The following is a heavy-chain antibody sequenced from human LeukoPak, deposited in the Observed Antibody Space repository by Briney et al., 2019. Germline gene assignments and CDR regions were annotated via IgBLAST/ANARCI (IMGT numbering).Heavy chain of an antibody. CDR3: AREGGYSYGSLGY. D-gene: IGHD5-18*01. CDR2: ISSSSSYI. CDR1: GFTFSSYS. Sequence: PGRSLRLSCAASGFTFSSYSMNWVRQAPGKGLEWVSSISSSSSYIYYADSVKGRFTISRDNAKNSLYLQMNSLRAEDTAVYYCAREGGYSYGSLGYWGQGTLVTVSS. V-gene: IGHV3-21*01. J-gene: IGHJ4*02.